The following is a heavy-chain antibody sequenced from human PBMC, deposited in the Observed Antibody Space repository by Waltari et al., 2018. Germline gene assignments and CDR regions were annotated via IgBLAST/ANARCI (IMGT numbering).Heavy chain of an antibody. J-gene: IGHJ2*01. CDR3: AKGPKPPRWSPAHWYFDL. D-gene: IGHD2-15*01. V-gene: IGHV3-74*01. CDR1: GFTLPRRW. Sequence: EVRLAESGGGLVQPGGSLRPACAASGFTLPRRWLHWGRQAPGKGLVWVSHIDTVGSVTNYGDSVKGRFTISRDNAKNTLYLQMNSLRAEDTGVYYCAKGPKPPRWSPAHWYFDLWGRGTLVTVSS. CDR2: IDTVGSVT.